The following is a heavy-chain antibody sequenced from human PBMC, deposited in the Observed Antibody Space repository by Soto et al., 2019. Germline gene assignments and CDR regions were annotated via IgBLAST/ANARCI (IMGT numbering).Heavy chain of an antibody. D-gene: IGHD3-3*01. CDR3: ARDTPQLRFLEWFPYIMDV. CDR1: GFTFSSYW. V-gene: IGHV3-74*01. J-gene: IGHJ6*01. Sequence: PGGSLRLSCAASGFTFSSYWMHWVRQAPGKGLVWVSRINSDGSSTTYADSVKGRFTIPRDNAKNTLYLQMNSLRAEDTAVYYCARDTPQLRFLEWFPYIMDVWGQGTTVNVSS. CDR2: INSDGSST.